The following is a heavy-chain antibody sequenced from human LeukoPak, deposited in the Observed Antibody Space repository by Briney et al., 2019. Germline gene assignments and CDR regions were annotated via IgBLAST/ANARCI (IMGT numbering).Heavy chain of an antibody. CDR2: IWYDGSNK. Sequence: PGGSLRLSCATSGFTFTAYPMAWVRQAPGKGLEWVAVIWYDGSNKYYADSVKGRFTISRDNSKNTLYLQMNSLRAEDTAVYYCAKDRFSLWGQGTLVTVSS. CDR3: AKDRFSL. CDR1: GFTFTAYP. V-gene: IGHV3-33*06. J-gene: IGHJ4*02. D-gene: IGHD3-3*02.